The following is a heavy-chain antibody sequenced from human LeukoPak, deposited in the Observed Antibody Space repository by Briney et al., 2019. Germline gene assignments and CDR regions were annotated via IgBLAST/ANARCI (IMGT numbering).Heavy chain of an antibody. CDR2: VDPNSGDT. V-gene: IGHV1-2*02. CDR1: GYTFAGYY. CDR3: ARGHTYYYDSSGYEY. J-gene: IGHJ4*02. D-gene: IGHD3-22*01. Sequence: ASVKVSCKASGYTFAGYYMHWVRQAPGQGLEWMGWVDPNSGDTDYAQKFQGRVTMTRDTSISTAYMELSSLTSDDTAVYYCARGHTYYYDSSGYEYWGQGTLVTVSS.